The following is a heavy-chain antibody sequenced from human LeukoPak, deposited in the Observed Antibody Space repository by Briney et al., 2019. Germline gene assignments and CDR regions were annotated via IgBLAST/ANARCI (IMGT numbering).Heavy chain of an antibody. D-gene: IGHD3-3*01. CDR3: ARDITIFGVVIEERDYYYMDV. CDR1: GFTFSSYW. Sequence: GGSLRLSCAASGFTFSSYWMSWVRQAPGKGLEWVANIKQDGSEKYYVDSVKGRFTISRDNAKNSLYLQMNSLRAEDTAVYYCARDITIFGVVIEERDYYYMDVWGKGTTITVSS. V-gene: IGHV3-7*01. J-gene: IGHJ6*03. CDR2: IKQDGSEK.